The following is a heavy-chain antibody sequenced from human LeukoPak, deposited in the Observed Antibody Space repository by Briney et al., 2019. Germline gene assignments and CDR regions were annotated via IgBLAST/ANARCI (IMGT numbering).Heavy chain of an antibody. CDR3: TTLYGDYVVMDY. CDR2: IKSKTDGGTT. D-gene: IGHD4-17*01. CDR1: GFTFSNAW. V-gene: IGHV3-15*01. Sequence: GGSLRLSCAASGFTFSNAWMSWVRQAPGKGLEWVGRIKSKTDGGTTDYAAPVKGRFTISRDDSKTTLYLQMNSLKTEDTAVYYCTTLYGDYVVMDYWGQGTLVTVSS. J-gene: IGHJ4*02.